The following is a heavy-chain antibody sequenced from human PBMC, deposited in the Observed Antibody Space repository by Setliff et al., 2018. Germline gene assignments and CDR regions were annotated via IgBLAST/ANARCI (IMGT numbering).Heavy chain of an antibody. J-gene: IGHJ4*02. Sequence: ASVKVSCKASGFTFTIYGVNWVRQAPGQGLEWMGWINPNSGGTNYAPEFQGRVTMTRDMSITTAYMELRSLRFDDTSLYYCVLYGPVLGIEWGQGTLVTVSS. CDR1: GFTFTIYG. CDR2: INPNSGGT. V-gene: IGHV1-2*02. CDR3: VLYGPVLGIE. D-gene: IGHD2-21*01.